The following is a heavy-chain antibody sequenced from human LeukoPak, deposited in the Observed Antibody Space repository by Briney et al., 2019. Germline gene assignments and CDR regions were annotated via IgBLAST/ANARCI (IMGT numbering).Heavy chain of an antibody. CDR2: IYHSGST. D-gene: IGHD5-24*01. CDR3: ARDSDGALSFDY. Sequence: SETLPLTCTVSGGSISSGGYYWSWIRQPPGEGLEWVGYIYHSGSTYYNPPLESRVTISVDRSKNQFSLKLSSVTAADTAVYYCARDSDGALSFDYWGQGTLVTVSS. J-gene: IGHJ4*02. CDR1: GGSISSGGYY. V-gene: IGHV4-30-2*01.